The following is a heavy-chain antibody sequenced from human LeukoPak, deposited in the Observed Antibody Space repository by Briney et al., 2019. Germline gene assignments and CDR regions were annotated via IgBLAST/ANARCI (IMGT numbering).Heavy chain of an antibody. CDR3: ARHRSGTFDS. CDR2: SYNSGST. CDR1: GGSISEYY. V-gene: IGHV4-59*08. J-gene: IGHJ4*02. Sequence: SETLSLTCTVSGGSISEYYWSWIRQPPGKGLEWIGSSYNSGSTNYNPSLKSRVTISADTSKNQLSLRLSSVTAADTAVYYCARHRSGTFDSWGQGTLVTVSS. D-gene: IGHD1-26*01.